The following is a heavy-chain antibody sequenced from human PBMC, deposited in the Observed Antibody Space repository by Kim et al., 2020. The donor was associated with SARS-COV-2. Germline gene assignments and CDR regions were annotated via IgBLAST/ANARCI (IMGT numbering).Heavy chain of an antibody. V-gene: IGHV3-66*01. CDR3: ARDFYGGNQREGDY. Sequence: GGSLRLSCAASGFTVSSNYMSWVRQAPGKGLEWVSVIYSGGSTYYADSVKGRFTISRDNSKNTLYLQMNSLRAEDTAVYYCARDFYGGNQREGDYWGQGTLVTVSS. CDR1: GFTVSSNY. J-gene: IGHJ4*02. CDR2: IYSGGST. D-gene: IGHD4-17*01.